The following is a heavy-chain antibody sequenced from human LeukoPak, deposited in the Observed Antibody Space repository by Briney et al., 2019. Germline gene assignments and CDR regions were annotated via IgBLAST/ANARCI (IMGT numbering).Heavy chain of an antibody. D-gene: IGHD6-13*01. CDR1: GLTFSSYA. J-gene: IGHJ5*02. V-gene: IGHV3-23*01. CDR2: ISGSGSRT. CDR3: AKEVVVSAAVGTVGFDP. Sequence: PGGSLRLSCAASGLTFSSYAMSWVRQAPGKGLEWVSAISGSGSRTYYADSVKGRFTISRDNSKSTLYLRINSLRAEDTAVYYCAKEVVVSAAVGTVGFDPWGQGTLDIVSS.